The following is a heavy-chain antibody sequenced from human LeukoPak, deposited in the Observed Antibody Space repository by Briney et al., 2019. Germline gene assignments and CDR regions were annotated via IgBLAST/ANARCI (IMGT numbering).Heavy chain of an antibody. V-gene: IGHV4-30-2*01. Sequence: RPSQTLSLTCTVSGGSISSGGYYWSWIRQPPGKGLEWIGYIYHSGSTYYNPSLKSRVTISVDTSKNQFSLKVTSVTAADTAVYFCARDVPTGRFDYWGQGTLVTVSS. CDR2: IYHSGST. CDR3: ARDVPTGRFDY. CDR1: GGSISSGGYY. J-gene: IGHJ4*02. D-gene: IGHD2-2*01.